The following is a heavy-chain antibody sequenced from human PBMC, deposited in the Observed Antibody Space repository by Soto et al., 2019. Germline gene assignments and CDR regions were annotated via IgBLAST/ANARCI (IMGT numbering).Heavy chain of an antibody. CDR1: VFTFGGSA. CDR3: TRQTDAVQWLVVPTDYNFDY. CDR2: IRSKTNSYAT. Sequence: GSLRLSCAASVFTFGGSAIHWVRQGSGKGLEWVGHIRSKTNSYATAYAESVKGRFTISRDDSMNTAYLQMNSLKTEDTAVYFCTRQTDAVQWLVVPTDYNFDYWGQGTLVTVSS. D-gene: IGHD6-19*01. J-gene: IGHJ4*02. V-gene: IGHV3-73*01.